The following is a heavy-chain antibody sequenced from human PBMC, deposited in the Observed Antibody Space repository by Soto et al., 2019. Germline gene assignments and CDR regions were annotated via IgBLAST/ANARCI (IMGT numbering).Heavy chain of an antibody. CDR2: INAGNGNT. CDR1: GHTFTSYA. D-gene: IGHD2-15*01. J-gene: IGHJ6*02. V-gene: IGHV1-3*01. CDR3: ARIVVVVAATDYYGMDV. Sequence: ASVKVSCKASGHTFTSYAMHWVRQAPGQRLEWMGWINAGNGNTKYSQKFQGRVTITRDTSASTAYMELSSLRSEDTAVYYCARIVVVVAATDYYGMDVWGQGTTVTVSS.